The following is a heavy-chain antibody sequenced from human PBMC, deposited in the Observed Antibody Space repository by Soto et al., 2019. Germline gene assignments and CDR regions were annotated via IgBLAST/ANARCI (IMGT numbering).Heavy chain of an antibody. CDR2: IDSNGGT. D-gene: IGHD3-10*01. CDR1: DESGGSDK. V-gene: IGHV4-59*08. J-gene: IGHJ6*01. Sequence: SETLSLTCTVSDESGGSDKWSWIRWPPGTRLEWIGYIDSNGGTSYTPSLQSRVTISIDTSTKQFSLKLSSVTAADTAVYYCVRQGFGRLHGLVDVWGQGTTVT. CDR3: VRQGFGRLHGLVDV.